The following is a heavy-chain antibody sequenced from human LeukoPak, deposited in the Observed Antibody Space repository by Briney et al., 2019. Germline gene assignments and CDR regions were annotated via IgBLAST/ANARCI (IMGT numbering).Heavy chain of an antibody. CDR2: IYPGDSDT. J-gene: IGHJ6*03. CDR1: EYSFTSYW. D-gene: IGHD3/OR15-3a*01. V-gene: IGHV5-51*01. Sequence: GESLKISCKGSEYSFTSYWIGWVRQMPGKGLEWMGIIYPGDSDTTYSPSFQGQVTISADKSINTAYLQWSSLKASGTAMYYCARVVGPRYYYYMDVWGKGTTVTVSS. CDR3: ARVVGPRYYYYMDV.